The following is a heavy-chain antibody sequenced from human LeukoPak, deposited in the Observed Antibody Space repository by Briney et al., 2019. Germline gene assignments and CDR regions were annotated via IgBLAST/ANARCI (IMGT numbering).Heavy chain of an antibody. D-gene: IGHD2-15*01. CDR3: ARQYCSGGSCYRTFDY. CDR2: IYPGDSDT. CDR1: GYSFTSYW. J-gene: IGHJ4*02. V-gene: IGHV5-51*01. Sequence: GESLKISCKGSGYSFTSYWIGWVRQMPGKGLEWMGIIYPGDSDTRCSPSFQGQVTISADKSISTAYLQWSSLKASDTAMYYCARQYCSGGSCYRTFDYWGQGTLVTVSS.